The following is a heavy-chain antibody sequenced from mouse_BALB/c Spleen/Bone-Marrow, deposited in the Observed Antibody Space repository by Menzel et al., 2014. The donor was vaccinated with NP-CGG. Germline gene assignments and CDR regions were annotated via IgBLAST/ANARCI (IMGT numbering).Heavy chain of an antibody. CDR1: GFSLTSYG. V-gene: IGHV2-9*02. CDR3: ARASYYYGSRYDY. J-gene: IGHJ2*01. D-gene: IGHD1-1*01. Sequence: QVQLQQSGPGLVAPSQSLSITCTVSGFSLTSYGVHWVRQPPGKGLEWLGVIGIGGSTNYNSALMSGLSISKDNSKSQVFLKMNSLQTDDTAMYYCARASYYYGSRYDYWGQGTTLTVSS. CDR2: IGIGGST.